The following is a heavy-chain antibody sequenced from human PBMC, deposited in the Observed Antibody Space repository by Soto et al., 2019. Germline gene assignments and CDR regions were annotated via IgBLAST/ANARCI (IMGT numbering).Heavy chain of an antibody. CDR1: DGSINSHF. CDR3: ARLVGVYYYYYGMDV. D-gene: IGHD2-15*01. CDR2: IYSSGST. Sequence: SETLSLTCSVSDGSINSHFWSWIRQPAGKRLEWIGRIYSSGSTNYNPSLKSRVTISVDTSKNQFSLKLSSVTAADTAVYYCARLVGVYYYYYGMDVWGQGTTVTVSS. V-gene: IGHV4-4*07. J-gene: IGHJ6*02.